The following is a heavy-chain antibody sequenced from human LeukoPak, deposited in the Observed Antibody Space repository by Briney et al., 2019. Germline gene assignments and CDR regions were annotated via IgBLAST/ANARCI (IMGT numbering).Heavy chain of an antibody. J-gene: IGHJ4*02. V-gene: IGHV1-69*13. CDR3: AREDCSGGSCFSSPFDY. D-gene: IGHD2-15*01. Sequence: SVKVSCKASGGTFSSFAISWVRQAPGQGLEWMGGIIPIFDTASYAQKFQGRVTITADESTSTAYMELSSLRSEDTAMYYCAREDCSGGSCFSSPFDYWGQGALVTVSS. CDR2: IIPIFDTA. CDR1: GGTFSSFA.